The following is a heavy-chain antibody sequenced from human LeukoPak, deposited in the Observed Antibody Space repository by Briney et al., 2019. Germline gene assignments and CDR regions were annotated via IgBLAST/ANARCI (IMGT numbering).Heavy chain of an antibody. CDR3: AKDIHYDSSGCFDY. V-gene: IGHV3-9*01. D-gene: IGHD3-22*01. CDR2: ISWNSGSI. Sequence: SLRLSCEASGFTFDDYAMHWVRQPPGKGLEWVSGISWNSGSIGYADSVKGRFTISRDNAKNSLYLQMNSLRAEDTALYYCAKDIHYDSSGCFDYWGQGTLVTVSS. J-gene: IGHJ4*02. CDR1: GFTFDDYA.